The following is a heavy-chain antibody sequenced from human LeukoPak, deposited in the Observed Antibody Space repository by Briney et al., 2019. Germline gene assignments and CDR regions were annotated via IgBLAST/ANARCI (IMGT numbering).Heavy chain of an antibody. D-gene: IGHD3-10*01. J-gene: IGHJ6*03. Sequence: ASVKVSCKASGYTFTGYYLHWVRQAPGQGFEYMGWINPNTGGTNYAQKFLGRVTMTRDTSTSTAYMELSRLRSDDTAVYHCARGHGSYYYYMDVWGKGTTVTVSS. CDR3: ARGHGSYYYYMDV. V-gene: IGHV1-2*02. CDR1: GYTFTGYY. CDR2: INPNTGGT.